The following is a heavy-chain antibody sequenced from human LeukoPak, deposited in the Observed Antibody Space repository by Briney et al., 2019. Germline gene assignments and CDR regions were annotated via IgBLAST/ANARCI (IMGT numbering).Heavy chain of an antibody. CDR3: ARRCLETMMVVVPPHNWFDP. Sequence: PSETLSLTCAVYGGSLSGYYWNWIRQPPGKGLEWVGEIDHSGSTNYNPSLKSRVSIPVDTSKNQFSLRLSSVTAADTAVYSCARRCLETMMVVVPPHNWFDPWGQGTLVTVSS. CDR2: IDHSGST. V-gene: IGHV4-34*01. J-gene: IGHJ5*02. D-gene: IGHD3-22*01. CDR1: GGSLSGYY.